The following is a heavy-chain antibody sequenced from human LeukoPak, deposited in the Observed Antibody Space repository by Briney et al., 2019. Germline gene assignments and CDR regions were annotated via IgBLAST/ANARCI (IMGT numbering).Heavy chain of an antibody. CDR3: VRQRGYRYGEIDY. CDR1: GGSISSSSYY. Sequence: PSETLSLTCIVSGGSISSSSYYWGWIRQPPGKGLEWIRSIYYSGSTYYNPSLKSRVTISSDTAKNQFTLKLSSVTAVDTAVYYCVRQRGYRYGEIDYWGQGTLVTVSS. J-gene: IGHJ4*02. D-gene: IGHD5-18*01. CDR2: IYYSGST. V-gene: IGHV4-39*01.